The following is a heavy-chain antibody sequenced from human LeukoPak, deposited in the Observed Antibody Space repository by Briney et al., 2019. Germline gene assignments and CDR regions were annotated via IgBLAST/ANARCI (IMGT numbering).Heavy chain of an antibody. CDR3: ARDGTYYYDSSGYYYAPHYFDY. Sequence: PGGSLRLSCAASGFTFSSYGMHWVRQAPGKGLEWVAVIWYDGSNKYYADSVKGRFTISRDNSKNTLYLQMNSLRAEDTAVYYCARDGTYYYDSSGYYYAPHYFDYWGQGTLVTVSS. V-gene: IGHV3-33*01. CDR2: IWYDGSNK. CDR1: GFTFSSYG. J-gene: IGHJ4*02. D-gene: IGHD3-22*01.